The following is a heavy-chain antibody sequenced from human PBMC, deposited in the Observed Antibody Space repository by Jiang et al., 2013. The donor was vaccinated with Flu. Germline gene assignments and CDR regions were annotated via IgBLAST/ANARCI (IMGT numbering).Heavy chain of an antibody. Sequence: TCTVSGGSISSYYWSWIRQPPGKGLEWIGYIYYSGITNYNPSLKSRVTILVDTSKNQFSLKLSSVTAADTAVYYCARGRSSIAARSNFDYWGQGTLVTVSS. CDR2: IYYSGIT. CDR3: ARGRSSIAARSNFDY. CDR1: GGSISSYY. V-gene: IGHV4-59*01. J-gene: IGHJ4*02. D-gene: IGHD6-6*01.